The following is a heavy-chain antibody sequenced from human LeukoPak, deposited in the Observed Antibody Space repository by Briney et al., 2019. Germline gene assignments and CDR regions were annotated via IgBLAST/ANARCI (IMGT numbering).Heavy chain of an antibody. Sequence: GRSLRLSCAASGFTLDDYAMHWVRQAPGKGLEWVSGISWNSGSIGYADSVKGRYTISRDNAKNSLYLQMNSLRAEDTALYYCAKDIELGRIMITFGGVDYWGQVTLVTVSS. CDR2: ISWNSGSI. J-gene: IGHJ4*02. V-gene: IGHV3-9*01. CDR1: GFTLDDYA. D-gene: IGHD3-16*01. CDR3: AKDIELGRIMITFGGVDY.